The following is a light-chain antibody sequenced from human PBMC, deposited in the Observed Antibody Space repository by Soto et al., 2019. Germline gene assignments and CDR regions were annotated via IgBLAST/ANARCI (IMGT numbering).Light chain of an antibody. CDR2: LEGSGSY. CDR3: ETWDSNTRV. CDR1: SGHSNYI. J-gene: IGLJ3*02. Sequence: QSVLTQSSSASASLGSSVKLTCTLSSGHSNYIIAWHHQQPGKAPRYLMKLEGSGSYNKGSGVPDRFSGSSSGADRYLTISNLKIEDEADYYCETWDSNTRVFGGGTKLTVL. V-gene: IGLV4-60*02.